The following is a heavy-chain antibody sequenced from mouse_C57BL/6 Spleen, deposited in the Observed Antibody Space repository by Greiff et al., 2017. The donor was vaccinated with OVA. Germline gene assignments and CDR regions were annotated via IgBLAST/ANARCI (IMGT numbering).Heavy chain of an antibody. V-gene: IGHV5-16*01. J-gene: IGHJ1*03. CDR3: ARVLYGYWYFDV. Sequence: DVQLVESEGGLVQPGSSMKLSCTASGFTFSDYYMAWVRQVPEKGLEWVANINYDGSSTNYMDSLKSRFIISRDNAKNILYLQMSSLTSEDTATYYCARVLYGYWYFDVWGTGTTVTVSS. CDR2: INYDGSST. D-gene: IGHD1-1*02. CDR1: GFTFSDYY.